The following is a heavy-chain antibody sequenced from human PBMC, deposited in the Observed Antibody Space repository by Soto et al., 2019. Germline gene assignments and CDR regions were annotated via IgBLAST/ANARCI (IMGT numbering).Heavy chain of an antibody. CDR1: GYTFTSYG. J-gene: IGHJ4*02. CDR3: ARGGPGYYDSSGFYYDY. CDR2: ISAYNGNT. D-gene: IGHD3-22*01. Sequence: ASVKVSCKASGYTFTSYGISWVRQAPGQGLEWMGWISAYNGNTNYSQKLQGRVTMTTDTSTTTGYMELRSLRSDDTAVYYCARGGPGYYDSSGFYYDYWGQGTLVTVSS. V-gene: IGHV1-18*01.